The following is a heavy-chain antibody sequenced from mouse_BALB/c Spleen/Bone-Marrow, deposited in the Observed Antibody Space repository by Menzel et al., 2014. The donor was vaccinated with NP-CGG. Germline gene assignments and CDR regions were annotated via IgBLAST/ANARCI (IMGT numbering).Heavy chain of an antibody. CDR3: TRGRRDYGWYFDV. J-gene: IGHJ1*01. Sequence: EVKVVESGGDLVKPGGSLNLSCAASGFTFSGYAMSWVRQTPEKRLEWVASISNGGSTYYPDSVKGRFTISRDNARNILYLQMTSLRFEDTAMYYCTRGRRDYGWYFDVWGAGTTVTVSS. CDR2: ISNGGST. V-gene: IGHV5-6-5*01. CDR1: GFTFSGYA. D-gene: IGHD2-4*01.